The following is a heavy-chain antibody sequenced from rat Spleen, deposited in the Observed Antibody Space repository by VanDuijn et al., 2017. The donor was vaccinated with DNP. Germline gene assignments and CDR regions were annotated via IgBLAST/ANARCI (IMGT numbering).Heavy chain of an antibody. CDR1: GFIFNDFW. Sequence: EVKFVESGGGLVQPGRSLKLSCAASGFIFNDFWMGWVRQAPGKGLEWIGQINKDSSTLNYIPSLKEKITISRDNAQNTLYLQMDSLRSEDTANYYCTTHTAGSPLFDDWGQGVMVTVSS. J-gene: IGHJ2*01. CDR3: TTHTAGSPLFDD. CDR2: INKDSSTL. V-gene: IGHV4-2*01. D-gene: IGHD1-4*01.